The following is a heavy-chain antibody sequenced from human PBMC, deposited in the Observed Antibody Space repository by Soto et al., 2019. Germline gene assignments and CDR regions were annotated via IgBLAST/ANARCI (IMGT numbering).Heavy chain of an antibody. CDR1: GGSISSGGYY. V-gene: IGHV4-31*03. CDR2: IYSSGTT. CDR3: ARDESATDAFDI. J-gene: IGHJ3*02. D-gene: IGHD5-12*01. Sequence: QVQLQESGPGLVKPSQTLSLTCTVSGGSISSGGYYWSWIRQNPGKGLEWIGYIYSSGTTNYNPSLTSRRTISVDTSKNQFSLKLNSMTAADTAVYYCARDESATDAFDIWGQGTMVTVSS.